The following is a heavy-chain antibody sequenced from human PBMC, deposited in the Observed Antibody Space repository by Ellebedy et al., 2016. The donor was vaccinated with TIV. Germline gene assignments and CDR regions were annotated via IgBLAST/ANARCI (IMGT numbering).Heavy chain of an antibody. V-gene: IGHV3-7*01. D-gene: IGHD7-27*01. Sequence: PGGSLRLSCAASGFTFSTYWMGWVRQAAGKGLEWVANTKQDGSEKYYVDSVMGRFTISRDNAKNSLYLQMNSLRAEDTAVYYCARGVNWDLDYWGQGILVTVSS. J-gene: IGHJ4*02. CDR2: TKQDGSEK. CDR1: GFTFSTYW. CDR3: ARGVNWDLDY.